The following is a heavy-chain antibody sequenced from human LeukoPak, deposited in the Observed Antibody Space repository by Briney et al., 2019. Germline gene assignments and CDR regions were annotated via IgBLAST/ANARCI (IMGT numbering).Heavy chain of an antibody. D-gene: IGHD3-10*01. J-gene: IGHJ4*02. Sequence: SETLSLTCTVSGGSISSGGYYWSWIRQHPGKGLEWIGYIYYSGSTYYNPSLKSRVTISVDTSKNQFSLKLSSVTAADTAVYYCARGSYGSGVLWGQGTLVTVSS. CDR3: ARGSYGSGVL. CDR2: IYYSGST. V-gene: IGHV4-31*03. CDR1: GGSISSGGYY.